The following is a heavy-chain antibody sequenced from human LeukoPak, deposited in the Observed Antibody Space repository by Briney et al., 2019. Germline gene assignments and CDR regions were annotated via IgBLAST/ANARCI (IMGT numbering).Heavy chain of an antibody. J-gene: IGHJ4*02. V-gene: IGHV3-11*04. CDR3: ATSRVFDY. CDR2: INSAGDNI. CDR1: GFTFSDYF. Sequence: GGSLRLSCVASGFTFSDYFMSWICQAPGKGLEWLSFINSAGDNIYYADSVKGRFTISRDNAKKTLYLEMNSLRMEDTAIYYCATSRVFDYWGQGTLVTVSS.